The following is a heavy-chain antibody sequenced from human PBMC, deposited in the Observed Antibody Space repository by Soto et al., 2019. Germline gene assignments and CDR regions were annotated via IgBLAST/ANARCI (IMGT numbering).Heavy chain of an antibody. CDR2: TYYRSRWFH. CDR1: GDIVSSDITS. Sequence: SQTLSLTCAISGDIVSSDITSWNWIRQSPSRGLEWLGRTYYRSRWFHDYADSVKSRITINADTSKNQFSLELKSMTPEDTAVYYCARGNALNVWGQGTLVTVSS. CDR3: ARGNALNV. V-gene: IGHV6-1*01. J-gene: IGHJ3*01.